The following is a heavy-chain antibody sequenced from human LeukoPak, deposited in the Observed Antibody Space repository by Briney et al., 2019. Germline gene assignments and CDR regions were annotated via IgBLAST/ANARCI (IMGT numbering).Heavy chain of an antibody. V-gene: IGHV3-9*01. J-gene: IGHJ5*02. CDR1: GFTFDDYA. CDR3: AKSEIYSNGWFDP. D-gene: IGHD6-25*01. CDR2: ISWNSGSI. Sequence: GGSLRLSCAASGFTFDDYAMHWVRQAPGKGLEWVSGISWNSGSIGYADSVKGRFTISRDNSKNTLYLQMNSLRAEDTAVYYCAKSEIYSNGWFDPWGQGTLVTVSS.